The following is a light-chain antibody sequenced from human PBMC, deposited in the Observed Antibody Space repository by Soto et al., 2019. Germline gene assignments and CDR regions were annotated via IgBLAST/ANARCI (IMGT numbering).Light chain of an antibody. Sequence: QAVVTQEPSLTVSPGGTVTLTCGSSTGAVTSGHYPFWFQQKPGQAPRTLIYDTSNKHSWTPARFSGSLLGGKAALTLSGAQPEDEADYYCLIAYSVVVVFGGGTKLTV. CDR3: LIAYSVVVV. V-gene: IGLV7-46*01. CDR1: TGAVTSGHY. J-gene: IGLJ2*01. CDR2: DTS.